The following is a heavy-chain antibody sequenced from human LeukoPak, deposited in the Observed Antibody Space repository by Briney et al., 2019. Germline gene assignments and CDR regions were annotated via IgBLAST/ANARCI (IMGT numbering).Heavy chain of an antibody. J-gene: IGHJ4*02. CDR3: ARDGEGDYFDY. D-gene: IGHD2-21*01. Sequence: PSETLSLTCTVSGGSMSSSSYYWGWIRQPPGKGLEWIGSIYYSGSTYYNPSLKSRVTISVDTSKNQFSLKLSSVTAADTAVYYCARDGEGDYFDYWGQGTLVTVSS. V-gene: IGHV4-39*02. CDR1: GGSMSSSSYY. CDR2: IYYSGST.